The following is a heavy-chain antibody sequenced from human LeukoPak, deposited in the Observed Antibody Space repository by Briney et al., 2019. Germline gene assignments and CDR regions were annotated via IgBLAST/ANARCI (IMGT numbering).Heavy chain of an antibody. CDR3: ARDDCSSTSCYGYFDL. Sequence: ASVKVSCKASGYTFTSYYMHWVRQAPGQGLEWMGIINPSGGSTSYAQKFQGRVTMTRDTSTSTVYMELSSLRSEDTAVYYCARDDCSSTSCYGYFDLWGRGTLVTVSS. CDR2: INPSGGST. J-gene: IGHJ2*01. CDR1: GYTFTSYY. D-gene: IGHD2-2*01. V-gene: IGHV1-46*01.